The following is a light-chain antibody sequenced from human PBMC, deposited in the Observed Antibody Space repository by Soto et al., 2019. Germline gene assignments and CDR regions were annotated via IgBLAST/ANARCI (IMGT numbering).Light chain of an antibody. CDR3: QQSYGTLYL. J-gene: IGKJ4*01. Sequence: DIQMTQSPSSLSASVGDTITITCRARQSIGHLLNWYQLKPGKVPKLLIYGASTLNTGVLSRFSGSGSGTDFCRTISKMQPEASASYCRQQSYGTLYLFGGGNKGEI. CDR1: QSIGHL. V-gene: IGKV1-39*01. CDR2: GAS.